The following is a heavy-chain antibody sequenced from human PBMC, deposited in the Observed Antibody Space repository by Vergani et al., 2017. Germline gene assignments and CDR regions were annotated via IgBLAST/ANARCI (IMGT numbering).Heavy chain of an antibody. J-gene: IGHJ6*03. CDR1: GFTFDDYA. CDR3: AKDRSHEYGYYYYMDV. V-gene: IGHV3-9*01. D-gene: IGHD4-17*01. CDR2: ISWNSGSI. Sequence: EVQLVESGGGLVQPGRSLRLSCAASGFTFDDYAMHWVRQAPGKGLEWVSGISWNSGSIGYADSVKGRFTISRDNAKNSLYLQMNSLRAEDTALYYCAKDRSHEYGYYYYMDVWGKGTTVTVSS.